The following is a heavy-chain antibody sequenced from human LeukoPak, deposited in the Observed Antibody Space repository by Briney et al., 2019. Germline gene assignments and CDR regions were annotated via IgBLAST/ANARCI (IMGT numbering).Heavy chain of an antibody. CDR1: GGSISSYY. CDR2: IYYSGST. V-gene: IGHV4-59*08. Sequence: SETLSLTCTVSGGSISSYYWSWIRQPPGQGLEWIGYIYYSGSTNYNPSLKSRVTISVDTSKNQFSLKLSSVTAADTAVYYCARRKNNWFDPWGQGTLVTVSS. J-gene: IGHJ5*02. CDR3: ARRKNNWFDP.